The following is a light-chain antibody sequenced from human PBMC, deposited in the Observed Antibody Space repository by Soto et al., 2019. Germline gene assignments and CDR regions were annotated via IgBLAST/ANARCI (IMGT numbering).Light chain of an antibody. V-gene: IGKV1-33*01. J-gene: IGKJ5*01. CDR1: QDISNY. CDR3: QQYENLPTIT. Sequence: DIQMTQSPSSLSASVGDRVTITCQASQDISNYLNWYQQKPGKAPKLLVYDASNLETGVPSRFSGSGSGTDFTFTISSLQTEDIATYYCQQYENLPTITFGQGTRLEIK. CDR2: DAS.